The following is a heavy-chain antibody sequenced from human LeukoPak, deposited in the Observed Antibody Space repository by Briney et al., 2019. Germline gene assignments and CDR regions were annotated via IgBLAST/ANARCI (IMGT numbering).Heavy chain of an antibody. CDR2: IKHSGST. V-gene: IGHV4-34*01. CDR1: GGSFSGYY. Sequence: SETLSLTCAVYGGSFSGYYWSWIRQPPGKGLEWIWEIKHSGSTNYNPSLKSRVTISVDTSKNQFSLKLSSVTAADTAVYYCARLGPLELDSSGHMDVWGKGTTVTISS. CDR3: ARLGPLELDSSGHMDV. D-gene: IGHD6-19*01. J-gene: IGHJ6*03.